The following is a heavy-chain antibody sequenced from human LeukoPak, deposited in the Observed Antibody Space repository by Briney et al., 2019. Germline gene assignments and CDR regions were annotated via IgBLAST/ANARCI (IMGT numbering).Heavy chain of an antibody. CDR2: IYTSGST. D-gene: IGHD4-17*01. CDR1: GGSISSYY. Sequence: SETLSLTCTVSGGSISSYYWSWIRQPAGKGLEWIGRIYTSGSTNYNPSLKSRVTISVDTSKNQFSLKLSSVTAADTAVYYCASHGDPRYYFDYWGQGTLVTVSS. CDR3: ASHGDPRYYFDY. J-gene: IGHJ4*02. V-gene: IGHV4-4*07.